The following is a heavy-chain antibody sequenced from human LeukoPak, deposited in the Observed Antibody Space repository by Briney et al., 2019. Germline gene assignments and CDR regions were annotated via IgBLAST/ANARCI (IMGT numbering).Heavy chain of an antibody. J-gene: IGHJ4*02. CDR1: GFAFSSFP. D-gene: IGHD5-12*01. V-gene: IGHV3-23*01. Sequence: GGSLRLSCAASGFAFSSFPMNWVRQAPGKGLEWDSTISGSGASTYYADSVKGRFTISRDHSKNTLYLQMNSLRAEDTALYYCAKGGYDYVEVGYFDSWGQGTLVTVSS. CDR3: AKGGYDYVEVGYFDS. CDR2: ISGSGAST.